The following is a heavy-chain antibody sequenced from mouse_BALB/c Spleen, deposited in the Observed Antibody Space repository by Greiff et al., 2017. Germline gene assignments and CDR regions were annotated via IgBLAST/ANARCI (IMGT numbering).Heavy chain of an antibody. Sequence: EVKLMESGGGLVKPGGSLKLSCAASGFTFSSYAMSWVRQTPEKRLEWVASISSGGSTYYPDRVKGRFTISRDNARNILYLQMSSLRSEDTAMYYCARDGRYFDYWGQGTTLTVSS. V-gene: IGHV5-6-5*01. D-gene: IGHD1-1*01. CDR1: GFTFSSYA. J-gene: IGHJ2*01. CDR3: ARDGRYFDY. CDR2: ISSGGST.